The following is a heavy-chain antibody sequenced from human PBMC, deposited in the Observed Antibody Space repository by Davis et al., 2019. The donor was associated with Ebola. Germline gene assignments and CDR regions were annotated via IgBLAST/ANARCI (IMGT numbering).Heavy chain of an antibody. J-gene: IGHJ6*03. Sequence: GESLKISCKGSGYSFTSYWIGWVRQMPGKGLEWMGIIYPGDSDTRYNPSFQGQVTISADKSISTAYLQWSSLKASDTAMYYCARHLVVDGYYYYMDVWGKGTTVTVSS. CDR2: IYPGDSDT. CDR3: ARHLVVDGYYYYMDV. V-gene: IGHV5-51*01. CDR1: GYSFTSYW. D-gene: IGHD3-22*01.